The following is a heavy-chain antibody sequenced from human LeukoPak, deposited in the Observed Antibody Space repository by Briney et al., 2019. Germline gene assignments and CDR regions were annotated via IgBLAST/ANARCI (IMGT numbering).Heavy chain of an antibody. Sequence: ASVKVSCKASGYTFTRYFIHWVRQAPGQGLEWVGIINPSGGGTNYAQKFQGRVTMTRDTSISTAYMELSRLRSDDTAVYYCRTDRYGDYGDYIDYWGQGTLVTVSS. D-gene: IGHD4-17*01. CDR1: GYTFTRYF. CDR3: RTDRYGDYGDYIDY. J-gene: IGHJ4*02. CDR2: INPSGGGT. V-gene: IGHV1-46*01.